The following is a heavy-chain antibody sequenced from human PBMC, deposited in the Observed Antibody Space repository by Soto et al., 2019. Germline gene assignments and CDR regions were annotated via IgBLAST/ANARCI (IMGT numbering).Heavy chain of an antibody. D-gene: IGHD6-13*01. CDR3: AKAAAAGNYYYYYGMDV. CDR2: ISGSGGST. Sequence: PGGSLRLSCAASGFTFSSYAMSWVRQAPGKGLEWVSAISGSGGSTYYADSVKGRFTISRDNSKNTLYLQMNSLRAEGTAVYYCAKAAAAGNYYYYYGMDVWGQGTTVTVS. V-gene: IGHV3-23*01. CDR1: GFTFSSYA. J-gene: IGHJ6*02.